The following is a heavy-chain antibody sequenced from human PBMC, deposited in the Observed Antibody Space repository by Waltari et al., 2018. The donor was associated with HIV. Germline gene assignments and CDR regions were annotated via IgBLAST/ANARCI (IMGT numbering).Heavy chain of an antibody. J-gene: IGHJ4*02. Sequence: QVQLVQSGAEVTKPGSSVQVSCKASGGTFSSYAIRGLRPAPGQGLEGMGGIIPIVGTANYAQKFQGRVTITADEATSTAYMELSSLRSEDTAVYYCARGPSTTVVPYYFDYWGQGTLVTVSS. CDR3: ARGPSTTVVPYYFDY. CDR1: GGTFSSYA. V-gene: IGHV1-69*01. CDR2: IIPIVGTA. D-gene: IGHD4-17*01.